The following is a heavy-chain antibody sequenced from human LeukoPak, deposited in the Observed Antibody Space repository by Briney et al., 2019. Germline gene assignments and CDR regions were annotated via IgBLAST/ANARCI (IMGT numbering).Heavy chain of an antibody. CDR2: ISSSSSYI. D-gene: IGHD3-22*01. V-gene: IGHV3-21*01. CDR3: ARGLLFGYSLFDY. CDR1: GFTFSSYS. Sequence: GGSLRLPCAASGFTFSSYSMSWVRQAPGKGLEWVSSISSSSSYIYYADSVKGRFTISRDNAKNSLYLQMNSLRAEDTAVYYCARGLLFGYSLFDYWGQGTLVTVSS. J-gene: IGHJ4*02.